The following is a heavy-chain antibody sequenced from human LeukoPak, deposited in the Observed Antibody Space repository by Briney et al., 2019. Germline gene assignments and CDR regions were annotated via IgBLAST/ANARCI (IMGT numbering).Heavy chain of an antibody. CDR3: ARDIASVRMDV. V-gene: IGHV3-33*08. CDR2: IWYDGSNQ. CDR1: GFTFSNYA. D-gene: IGHD2-21*01. Sequence: GGSLRLSCAASGFTFSNYAMNWVRQAPGQGLEWVAVIWYDGSNQYYADSVKGRFTISRDNSRNMLYLQVSSLRAEDTAVYYCARDIASVRMDVWGQGTTVIVSS. J-gene: IGHJ6*02.